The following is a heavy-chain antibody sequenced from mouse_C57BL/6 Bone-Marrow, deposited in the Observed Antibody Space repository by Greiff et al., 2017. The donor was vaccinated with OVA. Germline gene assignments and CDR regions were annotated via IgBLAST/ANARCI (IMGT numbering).Heavy chain of an antibody. CDR2: IRSKSNNYAT. V-gene: IGHV10-1*01. J-gene: IGHJ4*01. Sequence: EVHLVESGGGLVQPKGSLKLSCAASGFSFNTYAMNWVRQAPGKGLEWVARIRSKSNNYATYYADSVKDRFTISRDDSESMLYLQMNNLKTEDTAMYYCVRHVGLRRFFYAMDYWGQGTSVTVSS. CDR1: GFSFNTYA. D-gene: IGHD2-4*01. CDR3: VRHVGLRRFFYAMDY.